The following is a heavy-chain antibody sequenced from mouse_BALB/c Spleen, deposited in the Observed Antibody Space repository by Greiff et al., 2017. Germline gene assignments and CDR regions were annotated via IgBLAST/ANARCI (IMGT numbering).Heavy chain of an antibody. D-gene: IGHD1-1*01. Sequence: VKLVESGPGLVAPSQSLSITCTVSGFSLTSYGVHWVRQPPGKGLEWLGVIWAGGSTNYNSALMSRLSISKDNYKSQVFLKMNRLQTDDTAMYDCARITTVVASPFAYWGQGTLVTVSA. CDR1: GFSLTSYG. CDR2: IWAGGST. J-gene: IGHJ3*01. CDR3: ARITTVVASPFAY. V-gene: IGHV2-9*02.